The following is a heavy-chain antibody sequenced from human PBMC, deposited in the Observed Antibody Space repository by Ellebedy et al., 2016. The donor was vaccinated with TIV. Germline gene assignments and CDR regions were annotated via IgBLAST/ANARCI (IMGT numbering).Heavy chain of an antibody. D-gene: IGHD3-10*01. V-gene: IGHV3-23*01. Sequence: GEPLKISCAASGFTFSDYDMSWVRQAPGKGPEWVSAITNSGAGTYYGNSVKGRFTISRDNSKNTVYLQMNSLRAEDTALYYCRAYGSGSRRAFEHWGQGTLVTVSS. CDR3: RAYGSGSRRAFEH. J-gene: IGHJ4*02. CDR2: ITNSGAGT. CDR1: GFTFSDYD.